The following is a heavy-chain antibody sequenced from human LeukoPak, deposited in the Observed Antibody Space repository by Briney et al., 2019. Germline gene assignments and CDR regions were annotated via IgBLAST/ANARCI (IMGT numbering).Heavy chain of an antibody. D-gene: IGHD1-14*01. CDR1: GDSVSSNSAA. J-gene: IGHJ6*02. Sequence: SQTLSLTCAISGDSVSSNSAAWGWIRQSPSRGLEWLGRTYYRAKWYNDYAVSVQSRINIKPDTSKNQFSLQLNSVTPEDTAEYYCARQSTTNSRYYGMDVWGQGTTVIVSS. CDR3: ARQSTTNSRYYGMDV. V-gene: IGHV6-1*01. CDR2: TYYRAKWYN.